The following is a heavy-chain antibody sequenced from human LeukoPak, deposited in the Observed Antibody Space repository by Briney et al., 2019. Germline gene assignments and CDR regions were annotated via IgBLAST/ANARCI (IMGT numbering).Heavy chain of an antibody. CDR2: ISSSSSYI. Sequence: PGGSLRLSCAASGFTFSSYSMNWVRQAPGKGLEWVSSISSSSSYIYYADSVKGRFTISSDNAKNSLYLQMNSLRAEDTAVYYCARSTSSSNYYYYMDVWGKGTTVTVSS. J-gene: IGHJ6*03. CDR3: ARSTSSSNYYYYMDV. CDR1: GFTFSSYS. V-gene: IGHV3-21*01. D-gene: IGHD6-6*01.